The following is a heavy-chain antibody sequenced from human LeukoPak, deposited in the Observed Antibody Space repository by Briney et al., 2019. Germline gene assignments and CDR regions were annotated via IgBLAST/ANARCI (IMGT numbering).Heavy chain of an antibody. Sequence: GASVKVSCKASGGTFSSYAISWVRQAPGQGLEWMGGIIPIFGTANYAQKFQGRVTITADESTSTAYMELSSLRSEDTAVYYCAREEYQLLPETYWGQGTLVTVSS. J-gene: IGHJ4*02. CDR2: IIPIFGTA. V-gene: IGHV1-69*13. D-gene: IGHD2-2*01. CDR3: AREEYQLLPETY. CDR1: GGTFSSYA.